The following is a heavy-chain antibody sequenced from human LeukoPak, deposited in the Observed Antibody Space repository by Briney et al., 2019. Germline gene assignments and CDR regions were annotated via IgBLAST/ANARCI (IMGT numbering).Heavy chain of an antibody. Sequence: PSETLSLTCTVSGGSISSGGYYWSWIRQHPGKGLEWIGYIYYSGSTYYNPSLKSRVTISGDTSKNQFSLKLSSVTAADTAVYYCARVGSYPGIYYYGMDVWGKGTTVTVSS. D-gene: IGHD3-10*01. CDR1: GGSISSGGYY. CDR2: IYYSGST. J-gene: IGHJ6*04. V-gene: IGHV4-31*03. CDR3: ARVGSYPGIYYYGMDV.